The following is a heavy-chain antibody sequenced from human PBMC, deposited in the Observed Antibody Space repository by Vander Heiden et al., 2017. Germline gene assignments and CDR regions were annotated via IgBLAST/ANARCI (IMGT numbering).Heavy chain of an antibody. V-gene: IGHV3-21*01. J-gene: IGHJ6*02. CDR3: ARGVIPDATRYYGMDV. D-gene: IGHD2-2*01. CDR1: GFPSSTYS. CDR2: ISSSSSYI. Sequence: EVQLVESGGGLVQPGGSLRLSCVASGFPSSTYSMNWVRQAPGKGLEWVSAISSSSSYIYHADSLKGRFTISRDNAKNSLYLQMNSLRAEDTAVYYCARGVIPDATRYYGMDVWGRGTTVTVSS.